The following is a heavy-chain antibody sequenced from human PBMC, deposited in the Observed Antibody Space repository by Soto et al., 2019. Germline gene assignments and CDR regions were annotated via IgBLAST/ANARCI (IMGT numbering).Heavy chain of an antibody. CDR2: INSDGSST. V-gene: IGHV3-74*01. Sequence: GGSLRLSCAASGFTFSSYCMHWVSQAPGKGLVWVSRINSDGSSTSYADSVKGRFTISRDNAKNTLYLQMNSLRAEDTAVYYCARDTPPDWYFDLWAVAPWSPSPQ. J-gene: IGHJ2*01. D-gene: IGHD2-15*01. CDR3: ARDTPPDWYFDL. CDR1: GFTFSSYC.